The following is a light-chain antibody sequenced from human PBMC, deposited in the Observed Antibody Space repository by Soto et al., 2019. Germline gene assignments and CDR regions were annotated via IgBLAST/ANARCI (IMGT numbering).Light chain of an antibody. CDR2: EAT. J-gene: IGLJ3*02. Sequence: QSALTQPASVSVSPGQSITISCTGSSSDVGSYTFVSWYQHHPDKAPKLMIYEATKRPSGVSHRFSGSKSGNTASLTISGLQAEDEGEYYCCSYAGSMTWVFGGGTKLTVL. CDR1: SSDVGSYTF. V-gene: IGLV2-23*01. CDR3: CSYAGSMTWV.